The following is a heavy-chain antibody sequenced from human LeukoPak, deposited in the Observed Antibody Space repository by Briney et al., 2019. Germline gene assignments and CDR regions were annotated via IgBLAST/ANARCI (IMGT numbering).Heavy chain of an antibody. Sequence: ASVKVSCKASGGTFSTYAISWVRQAPGQGLEWMGWISAYNDNTNYAQKLQGRVTMTTDTSTSTAYMELRSLRSDDTAVYYCAREYCSGGTCYSGDYWGQGTLVTVSS. CDR1: GGTFSTYA. CDR2: ISAYNDNT. J-gene: IGHJ4*02. V-gene: IGHV1-18*01. D-gene: IGHD2-15*01. CDR3: AREYCSGGTCYSGDY.